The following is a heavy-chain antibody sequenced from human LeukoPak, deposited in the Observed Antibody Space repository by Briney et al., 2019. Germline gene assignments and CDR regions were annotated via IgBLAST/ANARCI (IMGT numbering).Heavy chain of an antibody. CDR1: GYTFTNYA. CDR2: INTNTGNP. Sequence: GASVKVSCKASGYTFTNYAMNWVRQAPGQGLEWMGWINTNTGNPTYAQGFTGRFVFSLDTSVSTAYLQISSLKAEDTAVYYCARSGGSGSYYARNYYYYMDVWGKGTTVTISS. D-gene: IGHD3-10*01. V-gene: IGHV7-4-1*02. J-gene: IGHJ6*03. CDR3: ARSGGSGSYYARNYYYYMDV.